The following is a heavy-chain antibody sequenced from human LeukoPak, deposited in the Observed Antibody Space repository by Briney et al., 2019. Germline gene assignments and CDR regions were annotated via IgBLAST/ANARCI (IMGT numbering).Heavy chain of an antibody. V-gene: IGHV1-18*01. CDR2: ISAYNGNT. Sequence: ASVKVSCKASGYTFTSYGISWVRQAPGQGLEWMGWISAYNGNTNYAQKLQGRVTMTTDTSTSTAYMELRSLRSDDTAVYYCAREAPASSGWANYYYYYMDVWGKGTTVTISS. D-gene: IGHD6-19*01. J-gene: IGHJ6*03. CDR3: AREAPASSGWANYYYYYMDV. CDR1: GYTFTSYG.